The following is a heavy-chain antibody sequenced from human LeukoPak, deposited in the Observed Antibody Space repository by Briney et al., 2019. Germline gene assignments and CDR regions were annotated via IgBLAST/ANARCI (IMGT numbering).Heavy chain of an antibody. V-gene: IGHV3-7*01. Sequence: PGGSLKLSCAASGFTFSNFWMSWVRQAPGKGLEWVANIKREGSEKYYVDSVKGRFTISRDNAKNSLYLQMNNLRAEDTAVYYCARDLGPLGQGTLVTVFS. CDR1: GFTFSNFW. CDR2: IKREGSEK. CDR3: ARDLGP. D-gene: IGHD1-26*01. J-gene: IGHJ5*02.